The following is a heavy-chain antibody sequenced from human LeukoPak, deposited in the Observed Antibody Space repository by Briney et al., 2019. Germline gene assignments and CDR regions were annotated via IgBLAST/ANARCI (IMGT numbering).Heavy chain of an antibody. D-gene: IGHD6-13*01. CDR1: GFDLNYYW. J-gene: IGHJ5*02. CDR2: MYSGGDT. CDR3: ARDAPQVPAAGVLAS. Sequence: PGGSLRLSCEASGFDLNYYWLSWVRQAPGKGLEWVSVMYSGGDTYYADSVKGRFTFSRDISKNTLYLQMNGLRTEDTAMYYCARDAPQVPAAGVLASWGQGTLVTVSS. V-gene: IGHV3-53*01.